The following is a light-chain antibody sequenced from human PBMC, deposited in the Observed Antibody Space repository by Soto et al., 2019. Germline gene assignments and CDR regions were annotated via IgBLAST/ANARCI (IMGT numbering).Light chain of an antibody. CDR1: SSDVGAYNY. Sequence: QSVLTQPPSASGSPGQSVTISCTGTSSDVGAYNYVSWYQQLPGKAHKLIICEVSKRPSGVPDRFSGSKSGNTASLTVSGLQAEDEADYYCTSYAGTYSFFYVFGTGTKVTVL. CDR2: EVS. J-gene: IGLJ1*01. V-gene: IGLV2-8*01. CDR3: TSYAGTYSFFYV.